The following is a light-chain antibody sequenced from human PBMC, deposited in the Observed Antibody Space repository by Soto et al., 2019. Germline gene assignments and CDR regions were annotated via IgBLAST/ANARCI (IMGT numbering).Light chain of an antibody. V-gene: IGKV2-28*01. CDR3: MQTLETPYT. J-gene: IGKJ4*01. Sequence: DIVLTQSPLSLPVTPGEPASFSCRSHQTVLHNNGYNYLDWYLQKPGLSPQILIVLASNRASGVPARCTGSGSGRDFTPKISRVEADDVGVYYCMQTLETPYTFGVGTKVEI. CDR2: LAS. CDR1: QTVLHNNGYNY.